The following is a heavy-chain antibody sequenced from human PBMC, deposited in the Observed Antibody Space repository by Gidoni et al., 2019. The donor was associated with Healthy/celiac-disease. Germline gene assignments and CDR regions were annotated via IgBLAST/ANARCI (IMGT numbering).Heavy chain of an antibody. Sequence: EVQLVESGGGLVQPGGSLRLSCSASGFNFSSYAMGWVRHAPGKGLEWGSASSGSGGSTYYADSVKGRFTISRDNCKNTLYLKMNSLRAEDTAVYYCAITSGEATIISFDYWGQGTLVTVSS. D-gene: IGHD5-12*01. CDR2: SSGSGGST. J-gene: IGHJ4*02. CDR1: GFNFSSYA. CDR3: AITSGEATIISFDY. V-gene: IGHV3-23*04.